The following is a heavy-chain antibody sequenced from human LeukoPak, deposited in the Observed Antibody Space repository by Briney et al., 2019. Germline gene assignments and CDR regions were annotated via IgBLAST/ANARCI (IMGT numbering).Heavy chain of an antibody. CDR2: INQDGSET. J-gene: IGHJ4*02. CDR1: GFTFSNYW. V-gene: IGHV3-7*02. D-gene: IGHD1-26*01. CDR3: AENRFSGIYLKY. Sequence: GGSLRLSCAASGFTFSNYWMTWVCQAPETGLEWVANINQDGSETFYVDSVKGRFTISRDNAKNSLFLQMTCLRAEDTAVYYCAENRFSGIYLKYWGQGTLVTVSS.